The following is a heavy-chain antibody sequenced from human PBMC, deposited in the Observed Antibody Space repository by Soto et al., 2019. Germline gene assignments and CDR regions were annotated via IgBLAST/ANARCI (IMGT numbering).Heavy chain of an antibody. CDR2: ISYDGSNK. CDR3: AKDLHIVVVPDYDAFDI. CDR1: GFTFSSYG. J-gene: IGHJ3*02. Sequence: GGSLRLSCAASGFTFSSYGMHWVRQAPGKGLEWVAVISYDGSNKYYADSVKGRFTISRDNSKNTLYLQMNSLRAEDTAVYYCAKDLHIVVVPDYDAFDIWGQGTMVTVSS. V-gene: IGHV3-30*18. D-gene: IGHD2-21*02.